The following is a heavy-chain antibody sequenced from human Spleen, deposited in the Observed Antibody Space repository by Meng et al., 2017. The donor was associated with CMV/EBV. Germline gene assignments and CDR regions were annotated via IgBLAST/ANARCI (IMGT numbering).Heavy chain of an antibody. CDR3: ARGRITMVRGLIVSGRNWFDL. Sequence: FSGSYWSWIRQPPGKGLEWIGEINHSGDTKYNPSLKSRVTISVDTSKNQFSLKLKSVTAADTAVYYCARGRITMVRGLIVSGRNWFDLWGQGTLVTVSS. CDR2: INHSGDT. J-gene: IGHJ5*02. D-gene: IGHD3-10*01. V-gene: IGHV4-34*01. CDR1: FSGSY.